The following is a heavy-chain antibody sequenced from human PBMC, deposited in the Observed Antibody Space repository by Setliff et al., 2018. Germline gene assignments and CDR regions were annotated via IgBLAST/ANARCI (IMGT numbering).Heavy chain of an antibody. D-gene: IGHD1-26*01. V-gene: IGHV4-4*07. J-gene: IGHJ4*02. Sequence: PSETLSLTCAVSGYSISSGYSWGWIRQPAGKGLEWIGRIYSSRTTNYNPSPKIRVTMSVDTSKNQFSLEVNSVTAADTAMYYCEREPFSGVGYYFDSWGQGTLVTVSS. CDR2: IYSSRTT. CDR1: GYSISSGYS. CDR3: EREPFSGVGYYFDS.